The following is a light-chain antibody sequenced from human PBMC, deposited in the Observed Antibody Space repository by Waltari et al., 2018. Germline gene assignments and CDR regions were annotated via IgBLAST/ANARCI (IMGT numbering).Light chain of an antibody. V-gene: IGKV4-1*01. Sequence: DIVMTQSPDSLAVSLGERASINCKSSQTVLYSDKNNYLGWYQQRPGHPPKLLISWASTRESGVPDRFSGRGSGTDFTLTINSLQAEDVAIYYCQQYYSTPVTFGQGTKLEIK. CDR3: QQYYSTPVT. J-gene: IGKJ2*01. CDR1: QTVLYSDKNNY. CDR2: WAS.